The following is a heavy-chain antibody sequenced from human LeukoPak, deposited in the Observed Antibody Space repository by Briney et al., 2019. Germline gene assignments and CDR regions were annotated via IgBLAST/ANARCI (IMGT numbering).Heavy chain of an antibody. CDR2: IIPIFGTA. CDR1: GGTFISYA. Sequence: GSSVRVSCKASGGTFISYAISWVRQAPGQGLEWMGGIIPIFGTANYAQKFQGRVTITADESTSTAYMELSSLRSEDTAVYYCASVDTAMVPRVDYWGQATLVTVSS. V-gene: IGHV1-69*01. CDR3: ASVDTAMVPRVDY. D-gene: IGHD5-18*01. J-gene: IGHJ4*02.